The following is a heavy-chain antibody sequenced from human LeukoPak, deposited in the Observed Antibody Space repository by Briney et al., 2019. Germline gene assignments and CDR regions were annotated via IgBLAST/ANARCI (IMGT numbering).Heavy chain of an antibody. CDR1: GGSFSGYY. CDR2: INHSGST. Sequence: SETLSLTCAVYGGSFSGYYWSWIRQPPGKGLEWIGEINHSGSTNYNPSLKSRVTISVDTSKNQFSLKLSSVTAADTAAYYCARGRGYYDILTGPTRNWFDPWGQGTLVTVSS. V-gene: IGHV4-34*01. J-gene: IGHJ5*02. CDR3: ARGRGYYDILTGPTRNWFDP. D-gene: IGHD3-9*01.